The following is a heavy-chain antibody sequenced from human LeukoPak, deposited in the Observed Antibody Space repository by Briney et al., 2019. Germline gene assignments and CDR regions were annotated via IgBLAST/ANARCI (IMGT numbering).Heavy chain of an antibody. Sequence: SETLSLTCTVSGGSISSYYWSWIRQPAGKGLEWIGRIYTSGSTNYNPSLKSRVTMSVDTSKNQFSLNLSSVTAADTAVYCCARELGITMVRGVINWFDPWGQGTLVTVSS. CDR2: IYTSGST. CDR3: ARELGITMVRGVINWFDP. J-gene: IGHJ5*02. D-gene: IGHD3-10*01. V-gene: IGHV4-4*07. CDR1: GGSISSYY.